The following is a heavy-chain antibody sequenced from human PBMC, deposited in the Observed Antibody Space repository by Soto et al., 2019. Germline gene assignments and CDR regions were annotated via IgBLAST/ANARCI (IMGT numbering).Heavy chain of an antibody. Sequence: PGGSLRLSCAASGFVFNMYWMHWVRQVPGEGPEWVTRINDDGTRTDYADSAKGRLTISRDNAKDILYLQMNALRVDDTAVYYCIRGPRPSSVGTGAFWGQGTLVTVSS. V-gene: IGHV3-74*01. J-gene: IGHJ4*02. CDR2: INDDGTRT. CDR3: IRGPRPSSVGTGAF. D-gene: IGHD3-10*01. CDR1: GFVFNMYW.